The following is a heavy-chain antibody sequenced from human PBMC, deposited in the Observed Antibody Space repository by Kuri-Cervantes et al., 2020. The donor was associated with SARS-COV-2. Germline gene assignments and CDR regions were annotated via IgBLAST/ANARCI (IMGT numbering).Heavy chain of an antibody. J-gene: IGHJ3*02. CDR2: IGPSGTTK. Sequence: GGSLRLSCTASGFIFSDYYMTWIRQAPGKGLEWVSNIGPSGTTKYYADSVKGRFTISRDNSENTLYLQMNSLRAEDAAVYYCAKGHQGAFDIWGQGTMVTVSS. CDR3: AKGHQGAFDI. CDR1: GFIFSDYY. V-gene: IGHV3-11*04.